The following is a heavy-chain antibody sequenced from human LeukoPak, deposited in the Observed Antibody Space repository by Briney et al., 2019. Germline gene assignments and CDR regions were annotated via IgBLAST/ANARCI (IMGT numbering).Heavy chain of an antibody. CDR3: ARILAGPDYFDY. CDR1: GFSLTTTKVC. D-gene: IGHD6-13*01. J-gene: IGHJ4*02. V-gene: IGHV2-70*11. Sequence: SGPTLVNPTQTLTLTCAFSGFSLTTTKVCVNWIRQPPGKPLEWLARIDWDDDKYYSTSLETRLTISKATSKNQVVLTMTNMDPVDTATYYCARILAGPDYFDYWGQGTLVTVSS. CDR2: IDWDDDK.